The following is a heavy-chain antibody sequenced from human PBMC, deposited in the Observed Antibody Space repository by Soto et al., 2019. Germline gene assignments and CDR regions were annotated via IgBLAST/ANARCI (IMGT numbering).Heavy chain of an antibody. D-gene: IGHD6-19*01. CDR1: GFTFSSYG. CDR3: AKDAGQQWLVLADAFDI. CDR2: ISYDGSNK. Sequence: QVQLVESGGGVVQPGRSLRLSCAASGFTFSSYGMHWVRQAPGKGLEWVAVISYDGSNKYYADSVKGRFTISRDNSKNTLYLQMNSLRAEDTAVYYCAKDAGQQWLVLADAFDIWGQGTMVTVSS. J-gene: IGHJ3*02. V-gene: IGHV3-30*18.